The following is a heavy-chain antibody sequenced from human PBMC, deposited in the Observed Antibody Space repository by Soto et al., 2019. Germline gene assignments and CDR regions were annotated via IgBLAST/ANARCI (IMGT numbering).Heavy chain of an antibody. D-gene: IGHD3-3*01. CDR3: VRYRRCYEFWSGQHHWHFEY. CDR1: GCSVSSGSYY. Sequence: PSETLSLTCTASGCSVSSGSYYWIWLRQPPGKGLEWLGYIYYSGSTNYNPSLKSPVTISVDTSKNHFYLKLRSGTAADTAVFSCVRYRRCYEFWSGQHHWHFEYWGQGALVNVPS. V-gene: IGHV4-61*01. J-gene: IGHJ4*02. CDR2: IYYSGST.